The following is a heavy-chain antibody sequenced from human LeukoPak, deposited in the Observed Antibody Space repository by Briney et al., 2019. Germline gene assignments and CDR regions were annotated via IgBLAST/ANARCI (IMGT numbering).Heavy chain of an antibody. CDR3: ARQANMVRGVTHYYFGVDV. CDR1: GDSVSSTSAA. CDR2: TYYRSKWYN. V-gene: IGHV6-1*01. D-gene: IGHD3-10*01. J-gene: IGHJ6*02. Sequence: SQTLSLTCAISGDSVSSTSAAWNWIRQSPSRGLEWLGRTYYRSKWYNDYASSVESRITVNPDTSRNQLSLHLNSVTPEDTAVYYCARQANMVRGVTHYYFGVDVWGQGTTVTVSS.